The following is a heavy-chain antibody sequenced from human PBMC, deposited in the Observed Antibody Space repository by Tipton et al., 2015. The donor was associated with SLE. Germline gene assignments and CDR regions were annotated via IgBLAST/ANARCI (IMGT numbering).Heavy chain of an antibody. CDR1: GDSISSGNFY. CDR2: VYTSGST. Sequence: LSLTCTVSGDSISSGNFYWSWIRQPAGKGLEWIGRVYTSGSTNYNTPLKSRLTTSVDTSKNQFSLTMSSLTAADTAIYYCARNLGDGTWDRGYFDSWGQGTLVTVSS. J-gene: IGHJ4*02. V-gene: IGHV4-61*02. CDR3: ARNLGDGTWDRGYFDS. D-gene: IGHD2-21*01.